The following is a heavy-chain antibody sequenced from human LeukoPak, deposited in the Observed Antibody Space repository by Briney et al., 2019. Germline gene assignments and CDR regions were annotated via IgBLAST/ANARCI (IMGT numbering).Heavy chain of an antibody. V-gene: IGHV4-61*02. Sequence: SETLSLTCTVSGGSISGGSYYWSWIRQPAGKGLEWIGRIYTSGSTNYNPSLKSRVTISVDTSKNQFSLKLSSVTAADTAVYYCARFGVGAGYSSSSWYFDLWGRGTLVTVSS. J-gene: IGHJ2*01. CDR2: IYTSGST. D-gene: IGHD6-13*01. CDR3: ARFGVGAGYSSSSWYFDL. CDR1: GGSISGGSYY.